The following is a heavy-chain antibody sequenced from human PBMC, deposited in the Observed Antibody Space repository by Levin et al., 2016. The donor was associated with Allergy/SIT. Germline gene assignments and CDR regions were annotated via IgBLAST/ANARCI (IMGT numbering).Heavy chain of an antibody. CDR3: VKEGSTSWLSYYYMDV. V-gene: IGHV3-30*18. Sequence: GGSLRLSCAASGYTFATFGMHWVRQGPGRGLEWVALISYDGRNKYYADSVKGRFTISRDNSKNTLYLQMNSLRAEDTAVYYCVKEGSTSWLSYYYMDVWGKGTTVTVSS. CDR1: GYTFATFG. D-gene: IGHD6-13*01. J-gene: IGHJ6*03. CDR2: ISYDGRNK.